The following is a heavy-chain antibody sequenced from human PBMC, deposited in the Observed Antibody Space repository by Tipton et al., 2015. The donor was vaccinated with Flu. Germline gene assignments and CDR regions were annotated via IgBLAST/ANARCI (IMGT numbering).Heavy chain of an antibody. V-gene: IGHV4-34*01. CDR3: ARHTRIAIGGLNWLDP. CDR1: GGSLSGYY. CDR2: INHSGST. D-gene: IGHD2/OR15-2a*01. Sequence: TLSLTCAVYGGSLSGYYWSWIRQSPGKGLEWIGEINHSGSTNYNPSLKSRLTISLGMSKNQFSLNLYSVSAADAAVYYCARHTRIAIGGLNWLDPWGQGTLVTVSS. J-gene: IGHJ5*02.